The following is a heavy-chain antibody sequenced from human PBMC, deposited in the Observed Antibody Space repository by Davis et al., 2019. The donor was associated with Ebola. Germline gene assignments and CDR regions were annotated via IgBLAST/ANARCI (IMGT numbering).Heavy chain of an antibody. J-gene: IGHJ6*02. V-gene: IGHV1-46*01. CDR1: GYTFTSYY. Sequence: AASVKVSCKASGYTFTSYYMHWVRQAPGQGLEWMGIINPSGGSTSYAQKFQGRVTMTRDTSTSTAYMELSSLRSEDTAVYYCARDPGPIVVVVYANYGMDVWGQGTTVTVSS. CDR3: ARDPGPIVVVVYANYGMDV. D-gene: IGHD2-8*02. CDR2: INPSGGST.